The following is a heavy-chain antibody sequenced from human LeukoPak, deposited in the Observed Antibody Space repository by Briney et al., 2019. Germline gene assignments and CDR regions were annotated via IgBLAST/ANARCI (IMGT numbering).Heavy chain of an antibody. J-gene: IGHJ4*02. CDR3: ATITRGSIFGYFDF. V-gene: IGHV4-59*11. D-gene: IGHD5-18*01. CDR2: VLDSERT. Sequence: SETLSLTCTVSGGSISTHYWSWIRQPPGKGLEWIGYVLDSERTKDNPSLKSRATLSADTSKNQLSLRLTSVTAADSAVYYCATITRGSIFGYFDFWGQGVLVTVSS. CDR1: GGSISTHY.